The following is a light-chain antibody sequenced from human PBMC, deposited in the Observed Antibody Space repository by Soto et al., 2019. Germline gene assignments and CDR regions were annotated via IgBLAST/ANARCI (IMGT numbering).Light chain of an antibody. CDR3: QQYGSSGT. J-gene: IGKJ1*01. CDR1: QNFGSTY. V-gene: IGKV3-20*01. CDR2: GAS. Sequence: IVLTQSTDPLSLSPGERATLYCRASQNFGSTYLAWYQQTPGQAPRILIYGASSRATGIPDRFSGGGSGTDFALTISRLEPEDVAVYYCQQYGSSGTFGQGTKVDIK.